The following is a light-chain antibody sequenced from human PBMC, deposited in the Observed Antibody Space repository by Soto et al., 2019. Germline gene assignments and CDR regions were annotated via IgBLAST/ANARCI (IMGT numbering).Light chain of an antibody. Sequence: QTVVNQEPSFSVSPGGTVTLTCVLTAGSVSTTYYPSWYQQTPGQAPRTLIYSTNIRSSGVPDRFSGSILGNKADLTITGSQADDESDYHCMLYMGGGLVVFGGGTKVTVL. CDR3: MLYMGGGLVV. CDR2: STN. J-gene: IGLJ2*01. V-gene: IGLV8-61*01. CDR1: AGSVSTTYY.